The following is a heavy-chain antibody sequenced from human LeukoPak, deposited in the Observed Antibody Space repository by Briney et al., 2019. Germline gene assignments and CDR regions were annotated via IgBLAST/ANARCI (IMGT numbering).Heavy chain of an antibody. CDR1: GGAFSSNTYY. J-gene: IGHJ6*03. Sequence: PSETLSLTCTVSGGAFSSNTYYWGWIRQPPGKGLDWIGSIYYSGSTYYNPSLKSRVTISVDTSKNQFSLKLSSVTAADTAVYYCARVVVPAAMPTSYYYYYYMDVWGKGTTVTVSS. V-gene: IGHV4-39*01. CDR3: ARVVVPAAMPTSYYYYYYMDV. CDR2: IYYSGST. D-gene: IGHD2-2*01.